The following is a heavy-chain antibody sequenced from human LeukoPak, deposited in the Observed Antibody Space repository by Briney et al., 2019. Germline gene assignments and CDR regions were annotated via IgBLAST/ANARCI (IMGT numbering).Heavy chain of an antibody. V-gene: IGHV3-33*01. J-gene: IGHJ6*02. CDR3: ARDPPRITGFYGMDV. D-gene: IGHD1-20*01. CDR2: IWYDGSNK. Sequence: GGSLRLSCAASGFTFSSYGMHWVRQAPGKGLEWVAVIWYDGSNKYYADSVKGRFTISRDNSKNTLHLQMNSLRAEDTAVYYCARDPPRITGFYGMDVWGQGTTVTVSS. CDR1: GFTFSSYG.